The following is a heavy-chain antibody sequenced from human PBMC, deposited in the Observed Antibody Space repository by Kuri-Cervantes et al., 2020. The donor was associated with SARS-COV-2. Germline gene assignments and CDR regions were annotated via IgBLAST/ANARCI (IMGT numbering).Heavy chain of an antibody. Sequence: GESLKISCAASGFTFSSYSMNWVRQAPGKGLEWVSDISSSSSTKYYADSVKGRFTISRDNSKNSLYLQMNSLRAEDTAVYYCARGEYCSSTSCYYSNYMDVWGKGTTVTVSS. CDR1: GFTFSSYS. CDR2: ISSSSSTK. D-gene: IGHD2-2*01. J-gene: IGHJ6*03. CDR3: ARGEYCSSTSCYYSNYMDV. V-gene: IGHV3-48*01.